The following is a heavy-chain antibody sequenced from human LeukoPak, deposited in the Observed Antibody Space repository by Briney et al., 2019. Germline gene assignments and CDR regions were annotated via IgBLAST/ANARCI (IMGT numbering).Heavy chain of an antibody. D-gene: IGHD4-17*01. CDR1: GFILSDYA. V-gene: IGHV3-64D*09. J-gene: IGHJ5*02. Sequence: TGGSLRLSCSASGFILSDYAVHWVREAPGKGLEYVSAISTNGAGTYYADSVKGRLTISRDNSKNTVYLQLSSLRGDDTAVYYCVKHRDYGDLWGQGTLVTVSS. CDR2: ISTNGAGT. CDR3: VKHRDYGDL.